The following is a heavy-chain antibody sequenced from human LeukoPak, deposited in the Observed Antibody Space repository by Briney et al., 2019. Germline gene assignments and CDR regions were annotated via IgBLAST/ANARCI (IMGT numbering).Heavy chain of an antibody. CDR3: ASCSDDCYLRYFDL. V-gene: IGHV4-34*01. J-gene: IGHJ2*01. CDR1: GGSVSDYY. CDR2: INHTGST. Sequence: SQTLSLTCAVYGGSVSDYYWGWIRRPPGRGLEWIGEINHTGSTNYNPSLKSRVTISVDTSKNQFSLKLSSVTAADTAVYYCASCSDDCYLRYFDLWGRGTLVTVSS. D-gene: IGHD2-21*02.